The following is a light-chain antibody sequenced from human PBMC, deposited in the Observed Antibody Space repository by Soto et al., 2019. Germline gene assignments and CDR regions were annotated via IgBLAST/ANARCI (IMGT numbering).Light chain of an antibody. Sequence: EIVLTQSPGTLSLSPGDRATLSCRASQSVRSSYLAWYQQKPGQAPRLLIYGASSRATGIPARFSGSGSGTDFTLTISRLEPEDFAVYYCQQYGDSPRFGPGTKVDIK. J-gene: IGKJ3*01. CDR3: QQYGDSPR. CDR1: QSVRSSY. V-gene: IGKV3-20*01. CDR2: GAS.